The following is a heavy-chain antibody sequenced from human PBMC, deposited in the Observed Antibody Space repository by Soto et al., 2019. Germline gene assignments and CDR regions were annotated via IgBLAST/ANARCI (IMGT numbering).Heavy chain of an antibody. J-gene: IGHJ4*02. V-gene: IGHV3-66*01. D-gene: IGHD3-3*01. Sequence: EVQLVESGGGLVQPGGSLRLSCAASGFTVSSVYMTWVRQAPGKGLEWVSVITSGGSTYYADSVRGRFTISRANSKNTLYLQMNSLRAEDTAVYYCARDILGGAYDFWHGGQGTLVTVSS. CDR3: ARDILGGAYDFWH. CDR2: ITSGGST. CDR1: GFTVSSVY.